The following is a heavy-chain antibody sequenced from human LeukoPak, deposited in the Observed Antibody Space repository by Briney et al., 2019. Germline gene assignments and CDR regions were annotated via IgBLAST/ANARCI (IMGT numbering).Heavy chain of an antibody. CDR1: GFTFSSYW. V-gene: IGHV3-74*01. D-gene: IGHD3-22*01. CDR2: INSDGSST. Sequence: GGSLRLSCAASGFTFSSYWMHWVRQAPGKGLVWASRINSDGSSTTYADSVKGRFTISRDNAKNTLYLQMNSLRAEDTAVYYCVRDLELVYYDSSGYEYWGQGTLVTVSS. CDR3: VRDLELVYYDSSGYEY. J-gene: IGHJ4*02.